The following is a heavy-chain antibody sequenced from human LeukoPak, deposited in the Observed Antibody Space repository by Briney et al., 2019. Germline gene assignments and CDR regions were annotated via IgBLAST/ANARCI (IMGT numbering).Heavy chain of an antibody. J-gene: IGHJ4*02. CDR1: GGSITGYC. CDR3: ARSIKRGLFDY. D-gene: IGHD3-10*01. Sequence: PSETLSLTCTVSGGSITGYCWNWIRQPPGKGLEWIGCVYYNGSSNYNPSLKSRVTISVDTSKIQFSLKLSSVTAADTAVYYCARSIKRGLFDYWGQGSLVTVSS. V-gene: IGHV4-59*01. CDR2: VYYNGSS.